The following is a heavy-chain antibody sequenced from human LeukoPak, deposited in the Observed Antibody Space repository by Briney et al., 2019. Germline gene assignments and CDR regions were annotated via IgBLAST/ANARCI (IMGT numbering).Heavy chain of an antibody. Sequence: ASVKVSCKASGGTFSSYAIRWVRQAPGQGLEWMGGIIPIFGTANYAQKFQGRVTITADKSTSTAYMELSSLRSEDTAVYYCARAKYSSSWYAGGGNYYYMDVWGKGTTVTVSS. CDR3: ARAKYSSSWYAGGGNYYYMDV. V-gene: IGHV1-69*06. J-gene: IGHJ6*03. D-gene: IGHD6-13*01. CDR1: GGTFSSYA. CDR2: IIPIFGTA.